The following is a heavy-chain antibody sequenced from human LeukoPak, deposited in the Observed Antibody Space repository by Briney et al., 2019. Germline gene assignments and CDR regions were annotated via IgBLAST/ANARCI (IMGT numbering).Heavy chain of an antibody. D-gene: IGHD2-15*01. CDR1: GLTFSTYS. CDR3: ARESGSGSDY. J-gene: IGHJ4*02. V-gene: IGHV3-21*01. CDR2: ISSSSSYI. Sequence: PGGPLRLSCAASGLTFSTYSMNWVRQAPGKGLEGVSSISSSSSYIYYADSVKGRFTISRDNAKNSLFLQMNSLRAEDTAVYYCARESGSGSDYWGQGTLVTVSS.